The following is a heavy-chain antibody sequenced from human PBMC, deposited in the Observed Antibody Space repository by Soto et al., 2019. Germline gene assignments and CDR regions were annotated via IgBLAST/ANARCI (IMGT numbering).Heavy chain of an antibody. CDR3: ARDRDDYSNDYYGMDV. D-gene: IGHD4-4*01. CDR2: ISSSSSTI. CDR1: GFTFSSYS. V-gene: IGHV3-48*02. Sequence: EVQLVESGGGLVQPGGSLRLSCAASGFTFSSYSMNWVRQAPGKGLEWVSYISSSSSTIYYADSVKGRFTISRDNAKNSLYLQMNSLRDEDTAVYYCARDRDDYSNDYYGMDVWGQGTTVTVSS. J-gene: IGHJ6*02.